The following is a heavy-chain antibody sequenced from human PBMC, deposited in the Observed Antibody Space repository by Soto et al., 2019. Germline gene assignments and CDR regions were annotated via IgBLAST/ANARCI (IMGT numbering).Heavy chain of an antibody. D-gene: IGHD6-13*01. Sequence: SETLSLTCAVYGGSFSGYYWSWIRQPPGKGLEWIGEVNHSGSTNYNPSLKSRVTISVDTSKNQFSLKLSSVTAADTAVYYCARERPDGSRLDPWGQGTLVTVSS. CDR1: GGSFSGYY. CDR2: VNHSGST. CDR3: ARERPDGSRLDP. J-gene: IGHJ5*02. V-gene: IGHV4-34*01.